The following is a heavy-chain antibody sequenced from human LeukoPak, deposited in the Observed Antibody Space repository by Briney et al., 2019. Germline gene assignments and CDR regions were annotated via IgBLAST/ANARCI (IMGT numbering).Heavy chain of an antibody. CDR2: ISAYNGNT. J-gene: IGHJ5*02. V-gene: IGHV1-18*01. CDR3: ARVGSTVTTSLFDP. D-gene: IGHD4-11*01. Sequence: ASVKVSCKASGYTFTSYGISWVRQAPGQGLEWMGWISAYNGNTNYAQKLQGRVTMTTDTSTSTAYMELRSLRSDDTAAYYCARVGSTVTTSLFDPWGQGTLVTVSS. CDR1: GYTFTSYG.